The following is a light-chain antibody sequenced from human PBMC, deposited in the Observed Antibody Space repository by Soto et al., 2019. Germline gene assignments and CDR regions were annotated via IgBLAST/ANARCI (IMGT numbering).Light chain of an antibody. CDR2: EVS. Sequence: QSVLTQPASVSGSPGQSITISCTGTSSDVGGYNYVSWYQQHPGKAPNLMIYEVSNRPSGVSNRFSGSKSGNTASLTISGLQAEDEADYYYSSYTSSSIDYVFGTGTKVTVL. J-gene: IGLJ1*01. CDR1: SSDVGGYNY. V-gene: IGLV2-14*01. CDR3: SSYTSSSIDYV.